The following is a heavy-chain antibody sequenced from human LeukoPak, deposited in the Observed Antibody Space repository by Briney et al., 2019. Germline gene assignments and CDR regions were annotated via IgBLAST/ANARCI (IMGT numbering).Heavy chain of an antibody. Sequence: PSETLSLTGTVSGGSISSSSYYWGWIRQPPGKGLGWIGSIYYSGSTYYNPSLKSRVTISVDTSKNQFSLKLSSVTAADTAVYYCARDFASSGLSFFDYWGQGTLVTVSS. J-gene: IGHJ4*02. CDR2: IYYSGST. CDR3: ARDFASSGLSFFDY. D-gene: IGHD6-19*01. V-gene: IGHV4-39*07. CDR1: GGSISSSSYY.